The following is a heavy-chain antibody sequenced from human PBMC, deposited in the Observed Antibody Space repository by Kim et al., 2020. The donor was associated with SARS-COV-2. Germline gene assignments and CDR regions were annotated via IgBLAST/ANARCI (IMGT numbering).Heavy chain of an antibody. Sequence: GGSLRLSCAASGFTFSSYGMHWVRQAPGKGLEWVAVIWYDGSNKYYADSVKGRFTISRDNSKNMLYLQMNSLRAEDTAVYYCARDWRVMTGSSGCPYWGQGTLVTVSS. V-gene: IGHV3-33*01. CDR3: ARDWRVMTGSSGCPY. CDR1: GFTFSSYG. J-gene: IGHJ4*02. D-gene: IGHD6-19*01. CDR2: IWYDGSNK.